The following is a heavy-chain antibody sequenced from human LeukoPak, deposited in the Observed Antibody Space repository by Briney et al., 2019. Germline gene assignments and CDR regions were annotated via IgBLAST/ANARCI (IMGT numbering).Heavy chain of an antibody. V-gene: IGHV3-21*01. D-gene: IGHD4-23*01. CDR1: GFTFSSYS. CDR2: ISSSSSYI. J-gene: IGHJ4*02. CDR3: ARAPYGGNSRYFDY. Sequence: GGSLRLSCAASGFTFSSYSVNWVRQAPGKGLEWVSSISSSSSYIYYADSVKGRFTISRDNAKNSLYLQMNSLRAEDTAVYYCARAPYGGNSRYFDYWGQGTLVTVSS.